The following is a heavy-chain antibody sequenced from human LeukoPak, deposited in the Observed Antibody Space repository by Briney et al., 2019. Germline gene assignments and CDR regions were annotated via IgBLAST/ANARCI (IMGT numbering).Heavy chain of an antibody. CDR3: AREYYDILTGYYRFDY. V-gene: IGHV4-59*01. CDR1: GGSISSYY. CDR2: IYYSGST. Sequence: PSETLSLTCTVSGGSISSYYWSWIRQPPGKGLEWIGYIYYSGSTNYNPSLKSRVTISVDTSKNQFSLKLGSVTAADTAVYYCAREYYDILTGYYRFDYWGQGTLVTVSS. D-gene: IGHD3-9*01. J-gene: IGHJ4*02.